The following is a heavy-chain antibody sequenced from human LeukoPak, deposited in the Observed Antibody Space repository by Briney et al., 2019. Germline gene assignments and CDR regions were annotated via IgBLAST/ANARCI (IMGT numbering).Heavy chain of an antibody. V-gene: IGHV3-23*01. D-gene: IGHD6-13*01. CDR1: GFTFSTEA. CDR2: ISDSSRTT. J-gene: IGHJ4*02. CDR3: AKKLGFIPQFDY. Sequence: GGSLKLSCEVSGFTFSTEAMTWVRQAPGKGLEWVSSISDSSRTTYYADSVQGRFTISRDNSRNTVYLQMNSLRVEDTAFYYCAKKLGFIPQFDYWSQGTLVAVSS.